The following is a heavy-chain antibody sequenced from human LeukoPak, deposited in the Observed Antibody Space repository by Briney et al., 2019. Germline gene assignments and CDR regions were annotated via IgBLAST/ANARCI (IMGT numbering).Heavy chain of an antibody. CDR3: ATPLSGATTGYDY. CDR1: GFTFSNYA. J-gene: IGHJ4*02. D-gene: IGHD1-26*01. CDR2: VSYDGSNK. Sequence: GGSLRLSCAASGFTFSNYAMHWVRQAPGKGLEWVAVVSYDGSNKYYADSVKGRFTISRDNSKNTLYLQMNSLRAEDTAVYYCATPLSGATTGYDYWGQGTLVTVSS. V-gene: IGHV3-30-3*01.